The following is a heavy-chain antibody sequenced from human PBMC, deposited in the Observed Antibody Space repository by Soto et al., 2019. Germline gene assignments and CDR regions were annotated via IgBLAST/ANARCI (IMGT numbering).Heavy chain of an antibody. CDR3: ARSLGYSYGWFDP. CDR1: GGSISSSSYY. V-gene: IGHV4-39*01. J-gene: IGHJ5*02. D-gene: IGHD5-18*01. CDR2: IYYSGST. Sequence: PSETLSLTCTVSGGSISSSSYYWGWIRQPPGKGLEWIGSIYYSGSTYYNPSLKSRVTISVDTSKNQFSLKLSSVTAADTAVYYCARSLGYSYGWFDPWGQGTLVTVSS.